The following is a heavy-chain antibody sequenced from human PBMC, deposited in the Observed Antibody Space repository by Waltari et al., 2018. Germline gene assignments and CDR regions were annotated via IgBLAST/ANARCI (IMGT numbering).Heavy chain of an antibody. V-gene: IGHV3-23*01. CDR2: ISGSGGSK. D-gene: IGHD6-13*01. J-gene: IGHJ6*02. CDR3: AKDTYSSSWYYYYYGMDV. CDR1: GFTFSSYA. Sequence: EVQLLESGGGLVQPGGSLRLSCAASGFTFSSYAMSWVRQAPGKGLEWVSAISGSGGSKYYADSVKGRFTISRDNSKNTLYLQMNSLRAEDTAVYYCAKDTYSSSWYYYYYGMDVWGQGTTVTVSS.